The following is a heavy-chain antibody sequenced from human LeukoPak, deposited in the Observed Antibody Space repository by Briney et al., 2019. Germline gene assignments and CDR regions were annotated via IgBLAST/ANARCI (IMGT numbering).Heavy chain of an antibody. CDR3: AKDFVVSEYYDFWSGYYRD. Sequence: GGSLRLSCAASGFTFSSYWMHWARQAPGKGLEWVSAISGSGGSTYYADSVKGRFTISRDNSKNTLYLQMNSLRAEDTAVYYCAKDFVVSEYYDFWSGYYRDWGQGTLVTVSS. CDR2: ISGSGGST. J-gene: IGHJ4*02. V-gene: IGHV3-23*01. D-gene: IGHD3-3*01. CDR1: GFTFSSYW.